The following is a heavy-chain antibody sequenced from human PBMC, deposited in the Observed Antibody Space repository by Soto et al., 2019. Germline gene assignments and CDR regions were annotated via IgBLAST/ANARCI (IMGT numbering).Heavy chain of an antibody. J-gene: IGHJ6*02. Sequence: GASVKVTCKASGGTISSYAISWVRQAPGQGLEWMGGIIPIFGTANYAQKFQGRVTITADESTSTAYMELSSLRSEDTAVYYCARDPPGGAWGMDVWGQGTTVTVSS. CDR3: ARDPPGGAWGMDV. V-gene: IGHV1-69*13. CDR1: GGTISSYA. D-gene: IGHD1-26*01. CDR2: IIPIFGTA.